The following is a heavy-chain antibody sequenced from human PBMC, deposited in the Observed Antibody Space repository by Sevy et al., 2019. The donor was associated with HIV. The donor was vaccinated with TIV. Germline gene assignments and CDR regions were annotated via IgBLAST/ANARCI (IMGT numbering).Heavy chain of an antibody. CDR1: GFTFSSYA. J-gene: IGHJ6*02. Sequence: GGSLRLSCAASGFTFSSYAMNWVRQAPGKGLEWVSSISSSSGHIYAADSLKGRFTISRDNAKNSLFLQMNSLRAEDTAIYYCARVAADDPDFYYYGMDVWGQGTTVTVSS. CDR2: ISSSSGHI. CDR3: ARVAADDPDFYYYGMDV. D-gene: IGHD6-13*01. V-gene: IGHV3-21*01.